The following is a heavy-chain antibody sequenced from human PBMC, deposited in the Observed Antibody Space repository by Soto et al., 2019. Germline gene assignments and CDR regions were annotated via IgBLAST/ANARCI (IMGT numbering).Heavy chain of an antibody. Sequence: TLSLTCTVSGGSISSGDYYWSWIRQPPGKGLEWIGYIFSSGTTYYNPSLKSRLTMSLDASQNQFSLKLNSLTDADTAVYFCARVPSPFDYYYAMDVWGQGTTVTVSS. CDR1: GGSISSGDYY. V-gene: IGHV4-30-4*01. CDR2: IFSSGTT. J-gene: IGHJ6*02. D-gene: IGHD3-16*01. CDR3: ARVPSPFDYYYAMDV.